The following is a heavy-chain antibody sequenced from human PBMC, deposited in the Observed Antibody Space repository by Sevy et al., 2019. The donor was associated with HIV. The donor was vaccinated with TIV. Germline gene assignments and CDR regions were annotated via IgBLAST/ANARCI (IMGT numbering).Heavy chain of an antibody. D-gene: IGHD1-26*01. V-gene: IGHV3-9*01. CDR2: ISWSSGNI. Sequence: GGYLRLSCAASGFTFDDYTMNWVRQAPGKGLEWVSGISWSSGNIAYADSVEGRFTISIDNAKNSLYLQMNSLRVEDTALYYCVKDRSGSYSFDYWGQGTLVTVSS. CDR3: VKDRSGSYSFDY. J-gene: IGHJ4*02. CDR1: GFTFDDYT.